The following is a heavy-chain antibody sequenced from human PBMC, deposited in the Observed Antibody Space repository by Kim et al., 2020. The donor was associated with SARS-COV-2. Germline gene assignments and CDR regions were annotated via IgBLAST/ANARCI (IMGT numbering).Heavy chain of an antibody. CDR1: GFTFSSYW. CDR3: ARDPVLDYYYGMDV. J-gene: IGHJ6*02. V-gene: IGHV3-7*03. Sequence: GGSLRLSCAASGFTFSSYWMSWVRQAPGKGLEWVANIKQDGSEKYYVDSVKGRFTISRDNAKNSLYLQMNSLRAEDTAVYYCARDPVLDYYYGMDVWGQGTTVTVSS. CDR2: IKQDGSEK.